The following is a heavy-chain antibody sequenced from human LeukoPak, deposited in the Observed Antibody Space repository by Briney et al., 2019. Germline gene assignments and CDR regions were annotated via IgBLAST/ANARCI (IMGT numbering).Heavy chain of an antibody. CDR3: ARDPRPDYYDSSGYFHY. CDR2: INPNSGGT. V-gene: IGHV1-2*02. J-gene: IGHJ4*02. Sequence: ASVKVSCKASGYTFTGFYMHWVRQAPGQGLEWMGWINPNSGGTNYAQKFQGRVTMTRDTSISTTYMELSRLTSDDTAVYYCARDPRPDYYDSSGYFHYWGQGTLVTVSS. D-gene: IGHD3-22*01. CDR1: GYTFTGFY.